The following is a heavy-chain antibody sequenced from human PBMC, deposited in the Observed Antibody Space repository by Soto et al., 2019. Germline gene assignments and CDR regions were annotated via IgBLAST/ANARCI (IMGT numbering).Heavy chain of an antibody. CDR3: ARGTMVRGVITQLFDY. J-gene: IGHJ4*02. CDR1: GYTFTGYY. V-gene: IGHV1-2*04. CDR2: INPNSGGT. Sequence: GASVKVSCKASGYTFTGYYMHWVRQAPGQGLEWMGWINPNSGGTNYAQKFQGWVTMTRDTSISTAYMELSRLRSDDTAVYYCARGTMVRGVITQLFDYWGQGTLVTVSS. D-gene: IGHD3-10*01.